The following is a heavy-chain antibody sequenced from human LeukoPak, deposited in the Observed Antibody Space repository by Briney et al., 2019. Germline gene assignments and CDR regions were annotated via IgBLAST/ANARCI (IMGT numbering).Heavy chain of an antibody. D-gene: IGHD2-8*01. V-gene: IGHV1-2*02. CDR2: INPNRGGT. J-gene: IGHJ4*02. Sequence: ASVKVSCKASGYTFTAYYMHWVRQAPGQGLEWMGWINPNRGGTKYVQNFQGRVTMTRDTSISTAYMELSGLRSDDTAVYYCARGPAYSQYCANGVCYFLDHWGQGALVTVSS. CDR3: ARGPAYSQYCANGVCYFLDH. CDR1: GYTFTAYY.